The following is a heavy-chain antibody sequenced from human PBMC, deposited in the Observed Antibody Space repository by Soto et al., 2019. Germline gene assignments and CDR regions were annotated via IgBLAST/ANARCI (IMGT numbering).Heavy chain of an antibody. J-gene: IGHJ4*02. V-gene: IGHV3-21*01. CDR2: ISSSSSYI. CDR3: ARVLQGRYFDWLLSSDAGTGSDY. CDR1: GFTFRNYG. Sequence: GGSLRLSCAASGFTFRNYGMNWVRQAPGKGLEWVSSISSSSSYIYYADSVKGRFTISRDNAKNSLYLQMNSLRAEDTAVYYCARVLQGRYFDWLLSSDAGTGSDYWGQGTLVTVSS. D-gene: IGHD3-9*01.